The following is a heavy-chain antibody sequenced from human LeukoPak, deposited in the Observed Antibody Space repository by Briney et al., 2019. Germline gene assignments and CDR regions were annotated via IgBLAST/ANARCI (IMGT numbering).Heavy chain of an antibody. CDR3: TKYSGSYPYFDY. CDR1: GFTFGDYA. Sequence: GRSLRLSCTASGFTFGDYAMSWVRQAPGKGLEWVGFIRSKAYGGTTEYAASVKGRFTISRGDSKSIAYLQMNSLKTEDTAVYYCTKYSGSYPYFDYWGQGTLVTVSS. J-gene: IGHJ4*02. CDR2: IRSKAYGGTT. V-gene: IGHV3-49*04. D-gene: IGHD1-26*01.